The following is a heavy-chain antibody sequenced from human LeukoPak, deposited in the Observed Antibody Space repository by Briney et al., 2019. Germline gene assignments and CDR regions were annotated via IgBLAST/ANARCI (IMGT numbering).Heavy chain of an antibody. CDR1: GGSITSSSYF. CDR2: IYYSGRT. D-gene: IGHD5-12*01. V-gene: IGHV4-39*01. Sequence: SETLSLTCTVSGGSITSSSYFWGWIRQPPGKGLEWIGSIYYSGRTYYNPSLKSRVTISVDTSNNQFSLKLSSVTAADTAVYYCERHARGGNDIPYYFDYWGQGTLVSVSS. CDR3: ERHARGGNDIPYYFDY. J-gene: IGHJ4*02.